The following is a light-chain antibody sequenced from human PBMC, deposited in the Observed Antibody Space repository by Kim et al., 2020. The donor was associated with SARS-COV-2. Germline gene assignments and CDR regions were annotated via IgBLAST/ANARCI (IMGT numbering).Light chain of an antibody. CDR3: HQSSSLPYT. Sequence: SVTPKEKVTITGRASQSIGSSLQWYQQKPDQSPKPHITYASQSFSGVPSRFGGSGSGTEFTLTINSLEAEDAATYYCHQSSSLPYTFGQGTKLEI. J-gene: IGKJ2*01. V-gene: IGKV6-21*01. CDR1: QSIGSS. CDR2: YAS.